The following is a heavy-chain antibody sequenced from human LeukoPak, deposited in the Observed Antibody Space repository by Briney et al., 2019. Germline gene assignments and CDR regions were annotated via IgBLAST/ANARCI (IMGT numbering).Heavy chain of an antibody. V-gene: IGHV3-30*03. Sequence: PGGSLRLSCAASGFTFSSYGMHWVRQAPGKGLEWVAVISYDGSNKYYADSVKGRFTISRDNSENTLYLQMNSLRAEDTAVYYCASGSPHWDIVVVPAAIGAIGDYWGQGTLVTVSS. D-gene: IGHD2-2*02. CDR3: ASGSPHWDIVVVPAAIGAIGDY. CDR2: ISYDGSNK. CDR1: GFTFSSYG. J-gene: IGHJ4*02.